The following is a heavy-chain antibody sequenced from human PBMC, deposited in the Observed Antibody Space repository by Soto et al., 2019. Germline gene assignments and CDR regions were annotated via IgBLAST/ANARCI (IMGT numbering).Heavy chain of an antibody. V-gene: IGHV4-61*01. Sequence: QVQLQESGPGLVKPSETLSLTCTVSGGSVSRGSYYWSWIRQPPGKGLEWIGYIYYSGSTNYNPSLKSRVTISVDTCKNQFSLKLSSVTAADTAVYYCARKTTVTTVFFDYWGQGTLVTVSS. CDR1: GGSVSRGSYY. J-gene: IGHJ4*02. D-gene: IGHD4-4*01. CDR2: IYYSGST. CDR3: ARKTTVTTVFFDY.